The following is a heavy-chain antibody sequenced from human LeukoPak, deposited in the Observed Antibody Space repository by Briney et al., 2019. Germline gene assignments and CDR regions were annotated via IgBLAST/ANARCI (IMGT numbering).Heavy chain of an antibody. Sequence: GGSLRLSCAASGFNFDQYAMFWVRQAPGKGLEWVTGITWNSGTIAYADSVKGRSTISRDNAKSSLYLQMNSLRTEDTALYYCVRSVGSDWGHFDFRGQGTLVTVSS. CDR3: VRSVGSDWGHFDF. CDR2: ITWNSGTI. D-gene: IGHD7-27*01. CDR1: GFNFDQYA. V-gene: IGHV3-9*01. J-gene: IGHJ4*02.